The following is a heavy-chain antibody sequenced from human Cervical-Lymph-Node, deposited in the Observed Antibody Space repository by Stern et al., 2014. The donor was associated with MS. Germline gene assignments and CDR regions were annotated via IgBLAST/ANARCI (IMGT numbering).Heavy chain of an antibody. Sequence: VQLVQSGPGLVKPSETLSLTCTVSGGSISTYYWSWLRQSPEKGLEWIGYIFYKGRTNYNPSLKSRVTISVDTSINQFSLNVSSVTAADTAVYYCARGRGISRVSDSWGQGTLVTVSS. D-gene: IGHD2/OR15-2a*01. CDR2: IFYKGRT. V-gene: IGHV4-59*01. J-gene: IGHJ4*02. CDR1: GGSISTYY. CDR3: ARGRGISRVSDS.